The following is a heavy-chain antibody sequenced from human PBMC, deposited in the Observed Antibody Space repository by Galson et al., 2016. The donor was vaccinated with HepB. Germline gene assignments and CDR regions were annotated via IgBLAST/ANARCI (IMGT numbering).Heavy chain of an antibody. D-gene: IGHD5-12*01. CDR3: ARLRRATMRYYYYGMDV. CDR1: GFTLGDFA. Sequence: SLRLSCAVSGFTLGDFAMGWFRQAPGKGLEWVGFIRSVGYGGTTEYAASVKGRFTISRDDSKSIASLQMNTLKIEDTAVYYCARLRRATMRYYYYGMDVWGQGTTVTVSS. V-gene: IGHV3-49*03. J-gene: IGHJ6*02. CDR2: IRSVGYGGTT.